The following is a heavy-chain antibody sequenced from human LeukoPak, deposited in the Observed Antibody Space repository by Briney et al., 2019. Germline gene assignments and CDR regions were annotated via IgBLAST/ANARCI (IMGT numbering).Heavy chain of an antibody. CDR2: ISGGGGST. J-gene: IGHJ5*02. CDR1: GFTFSSYA. CDR3: AKVGAYRLGWFDP. V-gene: IGHV3-23*01. Sequence: PGGSLRLSGAASGFTFSSYAMSWVRPAPGQGLEGVSTISGGGGSTYYADSVKGRFTISRDNSKNTLYVQMNSLRAEDTAVYYCAKVGAYRLGWFDPWGQGTLVTVSS.